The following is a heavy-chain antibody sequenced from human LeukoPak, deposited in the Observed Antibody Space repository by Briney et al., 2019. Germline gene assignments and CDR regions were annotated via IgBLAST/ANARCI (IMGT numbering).Heavy chain of an antibody. V-gene: IGHV3-73*01. J-gene: IGHJ4*02. CDR3: TSGLSVLRSNNTPVDY. CDR1: GFTFSGSA. CDR2: IRSKANSYAT. Sequence: GGSLRPSCAASGFTFSGSAMHWVRQASGKGLEWVGRIRSKANSYATVYAASVKGRFTISRDDSKNTAYLQMNSLKTEDTAVYYCTSGLSVLRSNNTPVDYWGQGTLVTVSS. D-gene: IGHD4-17*01.